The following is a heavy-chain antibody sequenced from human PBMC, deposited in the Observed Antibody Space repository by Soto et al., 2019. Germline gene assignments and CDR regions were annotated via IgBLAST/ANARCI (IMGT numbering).Heavy chain of an antibody. V-gene: IGHV3-30*03. CDR3: AREFFYDY. D-gene: IGHD3-3*01. CDR1: GFTFSSYV. Sequence: GGSLRLSCAASGFTFSSYVMHWVRQAQGKGLEWVAVISYDGSNKYYADSVKGRFTISRDNAKNSLYLQMNSLREDDTAVYYCAREFFYDYWGQGTLVTVSS. J-gene: IGHJ4*02. CDR2: ISYDGSNK.